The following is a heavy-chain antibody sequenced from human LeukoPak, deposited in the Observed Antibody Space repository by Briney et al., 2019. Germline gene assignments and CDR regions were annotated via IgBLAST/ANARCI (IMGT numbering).Heavy chain of an antibody. Sequence: PGGSLRLSCAASGFTFSSYWMSWVRQAPGKGLEWVPNIKQDGSEKYYVDSVKGRFTISRDNAKNSLYLQMNSLRAEDTAVYYCARERVVVPAALYYFDYWGQGTLVTVSS. J-gene: IGHJ4*02. V-gene: IGHV3-7*01. CDR3: ARERVVVPAALYYFDY. CDR1: GFTFSSYW. D-gene: IGHD2-2*01. CDR2: IKQDGSEK.